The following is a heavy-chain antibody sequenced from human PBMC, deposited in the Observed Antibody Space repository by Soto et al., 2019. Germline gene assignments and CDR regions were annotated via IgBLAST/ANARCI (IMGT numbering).Heavy chain of an antibody. CDR2: IGTAGAT. Sequence: EVQLVESGGGLVQPGGSLRLSCSASGFTFSSYDMHWVRQGPGKGLEWVSAIGTAGATNYAGSVKDRFTISRENAKNSLYLQMNSLRAGDTAIYFCARAIGPTLFDYWGQGTLVTFSS. CDR1: GFTFSSYD. CDR3: ARAIGPTLFDY. D-gene: IGHD3-22*01. V-gene: IGHV3-13*04. J-gene: IGHJ4*02.